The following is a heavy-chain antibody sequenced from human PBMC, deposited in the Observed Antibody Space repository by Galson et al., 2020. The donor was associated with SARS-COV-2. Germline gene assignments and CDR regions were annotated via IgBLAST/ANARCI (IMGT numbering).Heavy chain of an antibody. CDR3: ARSSSGWLVDGFDI. J-gene: IGHJ3*02. Sequence: GESLKISCAASGLNFRSDSMNWVRQAPGKGLEWVSYITASSSTIFYAASVGGRFTISRDNDKNSLYLQMNSLRPEDTAVYYCARSSSGWLVDGFDIWGQGTMVTVSS. CDR2: ITASSSTI. CDR1: GLNFRSDS. V-gene: IGHV3-48*04. D-gene: IGHD6-19*01.